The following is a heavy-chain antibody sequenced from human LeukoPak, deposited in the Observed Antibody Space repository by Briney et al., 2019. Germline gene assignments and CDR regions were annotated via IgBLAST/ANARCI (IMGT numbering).Heavy chain of an antibody. CDR1: GFTFNTYA. D-gene: IGHD1-26*01. J-gene: IGHJ4*02. V-gene: IGHV3-23*01. CDR2: ISTGSST. Sequence: PGGSLRLSCAASGFTFNTYAMSWVRQAPGKGLEWVSSISTGSSTYYADSVKGRFIISRDDSKNTLYLQMNSLRAEDTAVYYCAIEQWELKYWGQGTLVTVSS. CDR3: AIEQWELKY.